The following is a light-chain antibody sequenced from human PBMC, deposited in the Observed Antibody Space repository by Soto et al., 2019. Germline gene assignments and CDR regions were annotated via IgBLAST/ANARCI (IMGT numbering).Light chain of an antibody. V-gene: IGLV2-14*01. CDR3: SSYTSSSTLVV. CDR1: SSDVGGYNY. CDR2: DVI. Sequence: QSALTQPASVSGSPGQSITISCTGTSSDVGGYNYVSWYQQHPGKAPKLMIYDVINRPSGVSNRFSGSKPGNTASLTISGLQAEDEADYYCSSYTSSSTLVVFGGGTKLPVL. J-gene: IGLJ2*01.